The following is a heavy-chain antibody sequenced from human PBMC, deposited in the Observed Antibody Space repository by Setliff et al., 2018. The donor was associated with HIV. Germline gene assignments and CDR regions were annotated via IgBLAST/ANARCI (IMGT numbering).Heavy chain of an antibody. V-gene: IGHV1-3*01. J-gene: IGHJ3*02. D-gene: IGHD4-4*01. CDR1: GYAHFSYA. CDR3: ARCPDVRTVESDFDI. Sequence: ASVKVSCKTSGYAHFSYAVHWVRQAPGQSVEWMGWINAGTCDTQYSQKFHHRVTMTRDRSASTDYMELTVFTPADTALYFCARCPDVRTVESDFDIWGQGTTVTVSS. CDR2: INAGTCDT.